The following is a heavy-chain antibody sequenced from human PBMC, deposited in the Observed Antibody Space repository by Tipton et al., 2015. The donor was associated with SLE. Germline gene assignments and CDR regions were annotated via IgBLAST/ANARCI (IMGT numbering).Heavy chain of an antibody. J-gene: IGHJ4*02. CDR1: GFTFRSYW. V-gene: IGHV3-7*01. Sequence: VQLVQSGGGLVQPGGSLRLSCLASGFTFRSYWMTWVRQAPGKGLEWVGNIDQDGSDKTYVDSVRGRFTISRDNAKSSPFLQMNSLRAEDTAVYYCASDGGCSPCDLNDYWGQGTLVPVSS. D-gene: IGHD2-15*01. CDR2: IDQDGSDK. CDR3: ASDGGCSPCDLNDY.